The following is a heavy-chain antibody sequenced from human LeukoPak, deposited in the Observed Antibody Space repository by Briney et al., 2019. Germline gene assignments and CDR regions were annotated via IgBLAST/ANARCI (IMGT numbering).Heavy chain of an antibody. CDR2: INPSVGGT. CDR3: ARHGSGRYYPAEGRVDY. CDR1: GYGFTSYY. Sequence: ASVKVSCKAFGYGFTSYYIHWVRQAPGQELEWMGIINPSVGGTTYARKFQGRVTMTRDTSTSTVYMEPSSLRSEDTAVYYCARHGSGRYYPAEGRVDYWGQGTLVTVSS. J-gene: IGHJ4*02. V-gene: IGHV1-46*03. D-gene: IGHD3-10*01.